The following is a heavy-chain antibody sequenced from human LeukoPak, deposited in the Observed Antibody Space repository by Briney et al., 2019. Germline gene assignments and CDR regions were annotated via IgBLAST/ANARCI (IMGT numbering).Heavy chain of an antibody. CDR1: GFTFNRYW. CDR2: SHNDGNSV. D-gene: IGHD3-10*01. Sequence: PGGSLRLSCAASGFTFNRYWMHWVRQVPGKEVVWVSHSHNDGNSVSYADSVKGRFTVSRDNAKNTLYLQMNRLRLEDTAVYYCVRHNYGYDYWGQGTLVTVSS. CDR3: VRHNYGYDY. J-gene: IGHJ4*02. V-gene: IGHV3-74*01.